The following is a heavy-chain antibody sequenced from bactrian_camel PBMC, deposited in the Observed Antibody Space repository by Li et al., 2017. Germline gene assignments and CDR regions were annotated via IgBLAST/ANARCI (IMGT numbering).Heavy chain of an antibody. D-gene: IGHD2*01. J-gene: IGHJ6*01. V-gene: IGHV3S31*01. CDR1: GYTFNTY. CDR2: IDTGDGST. Sequence: VQLVESGGGSALAGGSMRLSCAASGYTFNTYSWFRQAPGKEREGVAAIDTGDGSTLYLNSVEGRFTISHDNAKNTLYLQMNSLKPEDTAIYYCVAWGGTWYSGSPDNGYWGQGTQVTVS. CDR3: VAWGGTWYSGSPDNGY.